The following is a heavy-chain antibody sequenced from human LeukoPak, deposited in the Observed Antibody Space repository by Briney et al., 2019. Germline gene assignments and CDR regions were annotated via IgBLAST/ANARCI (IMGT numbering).Heavy chain of an antibody. V-gene: IGHV4-39*01. CDR3: ARRDVVVQLAH. CDR2: IYDSGST. J-gene: IGHJ4*02. Sequence: SETLSLTCTVSGGSIRSSYYYWGWIRQPPGKGLEWIGSIYDSGSTYYNPSLKSRVTISVDTSKNQFSLKLNSVTAADTAVYYCARRDVVVQLAHWGQGTLVTVSS. CDR1: GGSIRSSYYY. D-gene: IGHD2-2*01.